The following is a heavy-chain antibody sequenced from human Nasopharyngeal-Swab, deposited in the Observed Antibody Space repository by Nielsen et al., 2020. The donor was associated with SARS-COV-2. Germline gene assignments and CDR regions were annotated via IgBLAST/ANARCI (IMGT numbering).Heavy chain of an antibody. V-gene: IGHV1-8*01. CDR1: GYTFTSYD. CDR3: ARNYWVAGTEYFQH. CDR2: MNPNSGNT. D-gene: IGHD6-19*01. J-gene: IGHJ1*01. Sequence: ASVKVSCKASGYTFTSYDINWVRQATGQGLEWMGWMNPNSGNTGYAQKFQGRVTMTRDTSTSTVYMELSSLRSEDTAVYYCARNYWVAGTEYFQHWGQGTLVTVSS.